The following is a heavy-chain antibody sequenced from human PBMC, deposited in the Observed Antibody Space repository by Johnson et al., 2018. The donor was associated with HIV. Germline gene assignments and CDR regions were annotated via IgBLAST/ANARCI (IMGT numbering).Heavy chain of an antibody. CDR2: ISYDGSNK. J-gene: IGHJ3*02. CDR1: GFTFSSYG. Sequence: QVQLVESGGGVVQPGRSLRLSCAASGFTFSSYGMHWVRQAPGKGLEWVAVISYDGSNKCYADSVKGRFTISRDNSKNTLYLQMNSLITEDTAVYFCTTGIAHVVPVLFDIWGQGTMVTVSS. D-gene: IGHD2-21*01. CDR3: TTGIAHVVPVLFDI. V-gene: IGHV3-30*03.